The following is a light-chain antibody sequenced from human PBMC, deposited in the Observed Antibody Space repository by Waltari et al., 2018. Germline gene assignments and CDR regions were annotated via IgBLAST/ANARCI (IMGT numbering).Light chain of an antibody. CDR3: CSYEGSYL. Sequence: QSVLTQPASVSASPGQTITISCTGSSSRIGDSNLVSWYQQYPGKAPKLMFYKLRERPSGVSIRFSGSKSGNTASLTISGLQAEDEGDYYCCSYEGSYLFGSGTTVTVL. CDR1: SSRIGDSNL. J-gene: IGLJ1*01. CDR2: KLR. V-gene: IGLV2-23*02.